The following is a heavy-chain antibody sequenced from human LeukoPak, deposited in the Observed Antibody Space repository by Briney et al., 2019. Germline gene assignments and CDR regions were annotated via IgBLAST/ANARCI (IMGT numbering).Heavy chain of an antibody. CDR2: IYYSGST. V-gene: IGHV4-39*07. CDR3: ARDRQEYYYDSSRAFDI. D-gene: IGHD3-22*01. CDR1: GGSISSSSYY. Sequence: SETLSLTCTVSGGSISSSSYYWGWIRQPPGKGLEWIGSIYYSGSTYYNPSLKSRVTISVDTSKNQFSLKLSSVTAADTAVYYCARDRQEYYYDSSRAFDIWGQGTMVTVSS. J-gene: IGHJ3*02.